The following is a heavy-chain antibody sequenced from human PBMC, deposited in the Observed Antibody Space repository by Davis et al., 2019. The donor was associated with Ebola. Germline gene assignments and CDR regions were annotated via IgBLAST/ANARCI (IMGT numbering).Heavy chain of an antibody. V-gene: IGHV4-59*08. J-gene: IGHJ6*02. CDR2: IYYSGST. CDR3: ERAYSNYAPYYYGMDV. Sequence: SETLSLTCAVYGGSFSGYYWSWIRQPPGKGLEWIGNIYYSGSTNYNPSLKSRVTISVDTSKNQFSLKLSSVTAADTAVYYCERAYSNYAPYYYGMDVWGQGTTVTVSS. CDR1: GGSFSGYY. D-gene: IGHD4-11*01.